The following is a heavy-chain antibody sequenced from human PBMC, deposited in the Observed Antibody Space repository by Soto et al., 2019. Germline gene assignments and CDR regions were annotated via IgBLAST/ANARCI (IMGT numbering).Heavy chain of an antibody. D-gene: IGHD1-20*01. V-gene: IGHV4-39*01. J-gene: IGHJ4*02. Sequence: SETLFLTCAVSGGSISGSYYYWAWLRQSPGKGPEWIGSVFYTGFTSYNPPLESRVSVSVDTSKSQFSLKLSAVTAADTAVYYCATSQKGYNWNYFDHWGQGALVTVS. CDR1: GGSISGSYYY. CDR3: ATSQKGYNWNYFDH. CDR2: VFYTGFT.